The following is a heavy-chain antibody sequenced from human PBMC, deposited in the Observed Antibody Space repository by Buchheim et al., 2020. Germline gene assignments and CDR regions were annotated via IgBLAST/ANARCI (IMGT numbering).Heavy chain of an antibody. V-gene: IGHV1-46*01. J-gene: IGHJ4*02. Sequence: QVQLVQSGAEVKKPGASVKVSCKASGYTFTSYYMHWVRQAPGQGLEWMGIINPSGGSTSYAQKFQGRVTMTRDTSTRPVYMELSSLRSEDTAVYYCARVPRDYYDSSGIDYWGQGTL. D-gene: IGHD3-22*01. CDR3: ARVPRDYYDSSGIDY. CDR1: GYTFTSYY. CDR2: INPSGGST.